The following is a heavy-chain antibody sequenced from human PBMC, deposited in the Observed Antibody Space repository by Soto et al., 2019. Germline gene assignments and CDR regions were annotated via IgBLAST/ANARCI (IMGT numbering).Heavy chain of an antibody. V-gene: IGHV1-69*13. CDR1: GGTFSSYA. J-gene: IGHJ6*02. D-gene: IGHD2-2*01. CDR3: ARGLAVVVPADNNYYYYGMDV. Sequence: SVKVSCKASGGTFSSYAISWVRQAPGQGLEWMGGIIPIFGTANYAQKFQGRVTITADESASTAYMELSSLRSEDTAVYYCARGLAVVVPADNNYYYYGMDVWGQGTTVTVSS. CDR2: IIPIFGTA.